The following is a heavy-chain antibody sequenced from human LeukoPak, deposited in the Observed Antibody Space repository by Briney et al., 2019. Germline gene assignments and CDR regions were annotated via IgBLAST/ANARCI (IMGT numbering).Heavy chain of an antibody. CDR1: GGSISSYY. Sequence: SETLSLTCTVSGGSISSYYWSWIRQPPGKGLEWIAYISDIGSINYNPSLKSRVTISVDTSKNQFSLKLSSVTAADTAVYYCARGVYGVDFDYWGQGTLVTVSS. D-gene: IGHD4-17*01. CDR3: ARGVYGVDFDY. J-gene: IGHJ4*02. V-gene: IGHV4-59*01. CDR2: ISDIGSI.